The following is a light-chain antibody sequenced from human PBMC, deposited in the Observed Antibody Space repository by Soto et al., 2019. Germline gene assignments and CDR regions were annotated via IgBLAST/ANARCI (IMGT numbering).Light chain of an antibody. CDR2: EVS. J-gene: IGLJ1*01. Sequence: QSVLAQPASVSGSTGQSITISCTGTSSDVGGYKYVSWYQQYPGKAPKLMFYEVSNRPSGVSNRFSGSKSGNTASLTISGLQAEDEADYYCSSYTSSSTLVFGTGTKVTVL. CDR1: SSDVGGYKY. CDR3: SSYTSSSTLV. V-gene: IGLV2-14*01.